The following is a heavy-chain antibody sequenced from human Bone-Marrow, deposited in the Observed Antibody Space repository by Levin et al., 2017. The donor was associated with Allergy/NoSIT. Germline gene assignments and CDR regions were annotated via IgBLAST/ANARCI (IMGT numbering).Heavy chain of an antibody. Sequence: GGSLRLSCVASDFSFSTHGMHWVRQAPGKGLEWLAVIWSDGSEKHYTESVRGRLTISRDNSRNTLYLQLSSLRAEDTAVYYCVADVDGMDLWGQGTTVTVSS. CDR1: DFSFSTHG. J-gene: IGHJ6*02. CDR2: IWSDGSEK. V-gene: IGHV3-33*01. CDR3: VADVDGMDL.